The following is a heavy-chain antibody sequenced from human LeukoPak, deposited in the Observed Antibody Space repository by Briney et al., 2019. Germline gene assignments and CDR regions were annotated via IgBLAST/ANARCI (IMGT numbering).Heavy chain of an antibody. CDR3: ARQVSCDTTTCYAGMPPDY. V-gene: IGHV3-23*01. CDR1: GFTFSRYA. Sequence: GGSLRLSCAASGFTFSRYAMSWVRQTSEKGLEWDSVISGSDGSTYYADSVRGRFTISRDDSGNTLFLQMNSLRAEDTAVYYCARQVSCDTTTCYAGMPPDYWGQGTLVTVSS. D-gene: IGHD2-2*01. CDR2: ISGSDGST. J-gene: IGHJ4*02.